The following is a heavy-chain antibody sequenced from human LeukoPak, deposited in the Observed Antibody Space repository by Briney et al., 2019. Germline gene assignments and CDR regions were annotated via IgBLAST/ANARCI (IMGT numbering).Heavy chain of an antibody. J-gene: IGHJ4*02. CDR3: ARKTYYDFWSGYLH. CDR1: RFTFDGYG. Sequence: GGSLRLSCAASRFTFDGYGMTWVRQAPGKGLEWVSGINWNGATTTYADSVKGRFTISRDNAQNSLYLEMNSLRAEDTALYYCARKTYYDFWSGYLHWGQGTLVTVSS. CDR2: INWNGATT. V-gene: IGHV3-20*04. D-gene: IGHD3-3*01.